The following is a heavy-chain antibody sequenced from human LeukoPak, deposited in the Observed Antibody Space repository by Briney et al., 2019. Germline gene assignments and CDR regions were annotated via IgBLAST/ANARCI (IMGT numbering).Heavy chain of an antibody. J-gene: IGHJ6*03. CDR1: GFTFSSYS. Sequence: GGSLRLSCAASGFTFSSYSMNWVRQAPGKGLEWVSSISSSSSYIYYADSMKGRFTISRDNAKNSLYLQMNSLRAEDTAVYYCARGRRQSPYYYYYMDVWGKGTTVTVSS. V-gene: IGHV3-21*01. CDR3: ARGRRQSPYYYYYMDV. CDR2: ISSSSSYI.